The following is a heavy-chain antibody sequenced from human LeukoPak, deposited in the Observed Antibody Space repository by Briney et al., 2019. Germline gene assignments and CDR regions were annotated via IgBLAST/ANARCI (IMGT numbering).Heavy chain of an antibody. D-gene: IGHD2-2*02. J-gene: IGHJ5*02. Sequence: ASVKVSCKASGGTFSSYAISWVRQAPGQGLEWMGGIIPIFGTANYAQKFQGRVTITTDESTSTAYMELSSLRSEDTAVYYCARGLAPYCSSTSCYNVWFDPWGQGTLVTVSS. CDR3: ARGLAPYCSSTSCYNVWFDP. CDR2: IIPIFGTA. V-gene: IGHV1-69*05. CDR1: GGTFSSYA.